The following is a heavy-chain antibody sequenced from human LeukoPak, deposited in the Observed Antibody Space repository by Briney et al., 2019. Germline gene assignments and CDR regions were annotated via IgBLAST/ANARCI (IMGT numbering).Heavy chain of an antibody. CDR3: ARVGQGCFDL. CDR1: GGSISTYY. Sequence: AETLSLTCTVSGGSISTYYWSWIRQPPGKGLDWIGYIDYSGSTNYNPSLKSRVTISVDTSKNQFSLKLSSVTAADTAVYFCARVGQGCFDLWGRGTLVTVSP. V-gene: IGHV4-59*01. J-gene: IGHJ2*01. CDR2: IDYSGST.